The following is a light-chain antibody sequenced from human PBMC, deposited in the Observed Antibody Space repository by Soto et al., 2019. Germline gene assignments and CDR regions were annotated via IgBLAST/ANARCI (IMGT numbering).Light chain of an antibody. CDR1: QSISSW. J-gene: IGKJ2*01. CDR3: QQYNSYLYT. Sequence: DIQMTQSPSTLSASVGDRVTITCRASQSISSWLAWYQQKPGKAPKLLIYDASSLESGVPSRFSGSGSGTEFTLTISSLQHDDYATYDCQQYNSYLYTFGQGTKMEIK. CDR2: DAS. V-gene: IGKV1-5*01.